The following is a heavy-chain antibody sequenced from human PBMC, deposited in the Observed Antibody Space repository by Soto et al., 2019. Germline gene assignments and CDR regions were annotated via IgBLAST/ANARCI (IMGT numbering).Heavy chain of an antibody. CDR2: IYYSGST. CDR3: ARGRRIQLWLPDY. CDR1: GGSISSGGYY. J-gene: IGHJ4*02. V-gene: IGHV4-31*03. Sequence: PSETLSLTCTVSGGSISSGGYYWSWIRQHPGKGLEWIGYIYYSGSTYYNPSLKSRVTISVDTSKNQFSLKLSSVTAEDTAVYYCARGRRIQLWLPDYWGQGTLVTVSS. D-gene: IGHD5-18*01.